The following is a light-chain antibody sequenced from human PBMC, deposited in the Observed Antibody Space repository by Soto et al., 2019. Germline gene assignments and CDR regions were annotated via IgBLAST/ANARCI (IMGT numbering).Light chain of an antibody. J-gene: IGLJ1*01. Sequence: QSVLTQPASVSGSPGQSITISCTGTSSDVGGYNSVSWYQQYPGKAPKLMIHDVSNRPSGVSNRFSGSKSGNTASLTISGLQAEDEADYYCRSYTSSTSYVFGSGTMVTV. V-gene: IGLV2-14*01. CDR1: SSDVGGYNS. CDR3: RSYTSSTSYV. CDR2: DVS.